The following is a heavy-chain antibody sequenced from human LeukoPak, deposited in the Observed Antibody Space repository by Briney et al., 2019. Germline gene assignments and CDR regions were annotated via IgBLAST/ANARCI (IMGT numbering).Heavy chain of an antibody. CDR3: ARDHYYGSGSFDY. V-gene: IGHV3-21*01. CDR2: ISSLGTYI. CDR1: GFTFNSYS. D-gene: IGHD3-10*01. Sequence: GGSLRLSCAASGFTFNSYSMNWVRQAPGKGLEWVSFISSLGTYIHYADSVKGRFTISRDNANNLLYLQMNSLRAEDMAVYYCARDHYYGSGSFDYWGQGTLVTVSS. J-gene: IGHJ4*02.